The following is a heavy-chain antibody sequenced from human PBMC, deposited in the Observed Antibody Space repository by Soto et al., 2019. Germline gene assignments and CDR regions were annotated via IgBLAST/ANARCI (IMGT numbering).Heavy chain of an antibody. CDR2: IYHSGST. CDR1: GGSISSYY. Sequence: QVPLQESGPGLVKPSETLSLTCTVSGGSISSYYWSWIRQPPGKGLEWIGYIYHSGSTNYNPSLKSRVTMSLDTSKNQFSLKLRSVTAADTAVYYCARRALHFDYWGQGTLVTVSS. J-gene: IGHJ4*02. V-gene: IGHV4-59*08. CDR3: ARRALHFDY.